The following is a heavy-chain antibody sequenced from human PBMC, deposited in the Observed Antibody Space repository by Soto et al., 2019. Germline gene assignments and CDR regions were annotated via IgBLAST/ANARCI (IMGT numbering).Heavy chain of an antibody. CDR3: AKGGYCSSTSCYGSYYYYYMDV. D-gene: IGHD2-2*01. Sequence: HPGGSLRLSCAASGFTFSSYAMSWIRQAPGKGLEWVSAISGSGGSTYYADSVKGRFTISRDNSKNTLYLQMNSLRAEDTAVYYCAKGGYCSSTSCYGSYYYYYMDVWGKGTTVTVSS. V-gene: IGHV3-23*01. J-gene: IGHJ6*03. CDR1: GFTFSSYA. CDR2: ISGSGGST.